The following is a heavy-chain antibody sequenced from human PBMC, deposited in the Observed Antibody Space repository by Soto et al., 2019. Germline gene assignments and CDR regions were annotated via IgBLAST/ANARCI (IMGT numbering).Heavy chain of an antibody. D-gene: IGHD4-17*01. CDR1: GGSISISSYY. CDR3: ARGPTVKYFDY. J-gene: IGHJ4*02. V-gene: IGHV4-39*01. CDR2: IYYSGTT. Sequence: XETLSLTCTVSGGSISISSYYWGWIRQPPGKGLEWIGSIYYSGTTYYNPSLKSRVTISVDTSKNQFSLKLSSVTAADTAVYYCARGPTVKYFDYWGQGTLVTVSS.